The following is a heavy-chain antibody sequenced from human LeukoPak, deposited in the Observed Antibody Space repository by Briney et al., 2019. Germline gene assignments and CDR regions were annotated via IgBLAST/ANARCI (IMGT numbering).Heavy chain of an antibody. CDR3: ARDLIYCSGGSCYSANYYYYGMDV. CDR1: GFTFSDYY. J-gene: IGHJ6*02. Sequence: PGGSLRLSCAASGFTFSDYYMSWIRQAPGKGLEWVAVISYDGSNKYYADSVKGRFTISRDNSKNTLYLQMNSLRAEDTAVYYCARDLIYCSGGSCYSANYYYYGMDVWGQGTTVTVSS. V-gene: IGHV3-30-3*01. D-gene: IGHD2-15*01. CDR2: ISYDGSNK.